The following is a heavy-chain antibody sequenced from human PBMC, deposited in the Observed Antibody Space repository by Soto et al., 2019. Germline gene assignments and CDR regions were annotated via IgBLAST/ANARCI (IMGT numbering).Heavy chain of an antibody. CDR1: GYSISSGYY. Sequence: PSETLSLTCAVSGYSISSGYYWGWIRQPPGKGLEWIGSIYHSGSTYYNPSLKSRVTISVDTSKNQFSLKLSSVTAADTAVYYCARDPGSSGWPYYYYYYGMDVWGQGTTVTVSS. CDR2: IYHSGST. D-gene: IGHD6-19*01. V-gene: IGHV4-38-2*02. CDR3: ARDPGSSGWPYYYYYYGMDV. J-gene: IGHJ6*02.